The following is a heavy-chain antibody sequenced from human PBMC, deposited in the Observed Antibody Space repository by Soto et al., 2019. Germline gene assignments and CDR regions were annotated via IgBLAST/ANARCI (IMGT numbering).Heavy chain of an antibody. J-gene: IGHJ4*02. Sequence: PSETLSLTCTVSGGSISSNNWWSWVRQPPGKGLEWIGEIYHSGSTNYNPSLKSRVIISVDTSKNQFSLRLSSVTAADTAVYYCARYIAESGTYYLDFWGQGTLVTVSS. D-gene: IGHD6-13*01. CDR2: IYHSGST. CDR3: ARYIAESGTYYLDF. CDR1: GGSISSNNW. V-gene: IGHV4-4*02.